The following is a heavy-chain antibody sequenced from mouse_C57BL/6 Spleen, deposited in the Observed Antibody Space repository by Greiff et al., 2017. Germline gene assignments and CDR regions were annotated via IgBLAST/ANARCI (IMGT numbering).Heavy chain of an antibody. Sequence: EVQGVESGGDLVKPGGSLKLSCAASGFTFSSYGMSWVRQTPDKRLEWVATISSGGSYTYYPDSVKGRFTISRDNAKNTLYLQMSSLKSEDTAMYYCARHHDGYFFLEGWGQGTSVTVAS. J-gene: IGHJ4*01. D-gene: IGHD2-3*01. V-gene: IGHV5-6*01. CDR1: GFTFSSYG. CDR2: ISSGGSYT. CDR3: ARHHDGYFFLEG.